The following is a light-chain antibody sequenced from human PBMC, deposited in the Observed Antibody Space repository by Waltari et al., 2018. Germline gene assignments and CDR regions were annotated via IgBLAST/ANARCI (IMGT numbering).Light chain of an antibody. V-gene: IGKV1-5*03. J-gene: IGKJ1*01. CDR2: KTS. CDR3: QHYNSNSPWT. CDR1: QSISDW. Sequence: DIQMTQSPSTLSASVGDRVTITCRASQSISDWLAWYQQKPGKAPELLIYKTSILESGVPPSMSGSGSGTEFILTITSMQPDDFATYYYQHYNSNSPWTFGQGTKVEIK.